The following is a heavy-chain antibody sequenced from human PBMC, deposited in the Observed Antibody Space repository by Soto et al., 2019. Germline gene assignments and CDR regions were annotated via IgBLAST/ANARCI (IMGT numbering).Heavy chain of an antibody. D-gene: IGHD3-9*01. Sequence: QLQLRESGPGLVKPSETLSLTCTVSGGSIISNNHYWGWIRQPPGKGLEWIGNSYYSGTTYYNPSLRSRVTMSVDTSKGQFSLKLSSMTVSDTAVYFCARRSTISRGFDYWGQGTLVTVSS. CDR3: ARRSTISRGFDY. J-gene: IGHJ4*02. CDR2: SYYSGTT. CDR1: GGSIISNNHY. V-gene: IGHV4-39*01.